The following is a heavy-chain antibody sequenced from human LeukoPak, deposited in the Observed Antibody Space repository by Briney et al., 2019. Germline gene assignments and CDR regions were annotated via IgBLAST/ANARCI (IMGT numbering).Heavy chain of an antibody. D-gene: IGHD3-16*01. V-gene: IGHV3-48*02. CDR1: GFTLSTYS. CDR3: AYWGPASTALN. J-gene: IGHJ6*04. CDR2: ISSSSTI. Sequence: GGSLRLSCTASGFTLSTYSMNWVRQAPGKGLEWVSYISSSSTIYYADSVKGRFTISRDNAKNSLYLQMNSLRDEDTAVYYCAYWGPASTALNWGKGTTVTVSS.